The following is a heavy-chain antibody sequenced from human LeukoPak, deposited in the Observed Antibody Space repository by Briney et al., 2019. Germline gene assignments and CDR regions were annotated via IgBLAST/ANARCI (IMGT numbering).Heavy chain of an antibody. CDR1: GFSFTSHS. CDR2: ISSESGTK. D-gene: IGHD3-22*01. CDR3: ARDVHDYDSSGYYRFGY. V-gene: IGHV3-48*04. J-gene: IGHJ4*02. Sequence: GGSLRLSCVASGFSFTSHSMTWVRQAPGKGLEWVSYISSESGTKYHADSVKGRFTISRDNAKNSLYLQMNSLRAEDTAVYYCARDVHDYDSSGYYRFGYWGQGTVVTVSS.